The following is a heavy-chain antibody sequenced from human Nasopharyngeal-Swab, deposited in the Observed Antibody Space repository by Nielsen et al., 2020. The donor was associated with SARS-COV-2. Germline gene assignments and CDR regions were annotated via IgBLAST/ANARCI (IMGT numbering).Heavy chain of an antibody. Sequence: ASVKVSCKASGYTFTGYYMHWVRQAPGQGLEWMGWINPNSGGTNYAQKFQGWVTMTRDTSISTAYMELSRLRSDDTAVYYCARLLSGTKPPHDAFDIWGQGTMVTVSS. D-gene: IGHD1-26*01. J-gene: IGHJ3*02. CDR1: GYTFTGYY. V-gene: IGHV1-2*04. CDR3: ARLLSGTKPPHDAFDI. CDR2: INPNSGGT.